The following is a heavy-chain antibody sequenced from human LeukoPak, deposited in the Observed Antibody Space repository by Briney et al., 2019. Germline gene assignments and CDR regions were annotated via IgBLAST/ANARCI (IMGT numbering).Heavy chain of an antibody. D-gene: IGHD3-10*01. V-gene: IGHV3-49*04. CDR2: IRTDGSQ. Sequence: GGSLRLSCTGSGFKFEEYAMSWVRQAPGMGLEWISFIRTDGSQEYAASVKGRFTVSRDDSRSVTYLQLNSLKTEDTAVYYCTRGSMIRGPNEKDHWGQGTLVTVSS. CDR3: TRGSMIRGPNEKDH. CDR1: GFKFEEYA. J-gene: IGHJ4*02.